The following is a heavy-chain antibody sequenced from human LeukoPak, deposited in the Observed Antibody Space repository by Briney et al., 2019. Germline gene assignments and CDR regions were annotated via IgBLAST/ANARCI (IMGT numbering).Heavy chain of an antibody. CDR1: GGSTSSSSYY. J-gene: IGHJ4*02. D-gene: IGHD6-13*01. CDR2: IYYSGST. V-gene: IGHV4-39*07. Sequence: SETLSLTCTVSGGSTSSSSYYWGWIRQPPGKGLEWIGSIYYSGSTYYNPSLKSRVTISVDTSKNQFSLKLSSVTAADTAVYYCARVVAAAGLTYYFDYWGQGTLVTVSS. CDR3: ARVVAAAGLTYYFDY.